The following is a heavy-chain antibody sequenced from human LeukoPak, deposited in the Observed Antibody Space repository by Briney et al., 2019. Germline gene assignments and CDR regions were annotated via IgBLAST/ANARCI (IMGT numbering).Heavy chain of an antibody. J-gene: IGHJ4*02. CDR3: ARDHGSGSRHIDY. V-gene: IGHV1-69*06. D-gene: IGHD3-10*01. Sequence: ASVKVSCKASGGTFSSYAISWVRQAPGQGLEWMGGIIPIFGTANYAQKFQGRVTITADKSTSTAYMELSSLRSEDTAVYYCARDHGSGSRHIDYWGQGTLVTVSS. CDR1: GGTFSSYA. CDR2: IIPIFGTA.